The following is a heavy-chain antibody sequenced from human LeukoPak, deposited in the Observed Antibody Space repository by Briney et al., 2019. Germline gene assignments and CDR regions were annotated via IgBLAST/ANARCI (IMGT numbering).Heavy chain of an antibody. CDR3: ARVGDFPEVVGDAFDI. Sequence: KPSETLSLTCTVSGGSISSYYWSWIRQPPGKGLEWIGYIYYSGSTNYNPSLKSRVTISVDTSKNQFSLKLSSVTAADTAVYYCARVGDFPEVVGDAFDIWGQGTMVTVSS. CDR2: IYYSGST. J-gene: IGHJ3*02. D-gene: IGHD3-3*01. CDR1: GGSISSYY. V-gene: IGHV4-59*01.